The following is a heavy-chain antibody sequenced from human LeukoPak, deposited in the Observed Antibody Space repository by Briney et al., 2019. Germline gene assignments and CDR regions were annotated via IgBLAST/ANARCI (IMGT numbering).Heavy chain of an antibody. D-gene: IGHD6-13*01. Sequence: PGRSLRLSCAASGFTFDDYAMHWVRHAPGKGLEWVSGIGWNSGGIVYADSVKGRFTIYRDNAKKSLYLQMNSLGAEDTALYYCVKVTAAGFVDHWGQGTLVTVSS. CDR2: IGWNSGGI. J-gene: IGHJ4*02. CDR3: VKVTAAGFVDH. CDR1: GFTFDDYA. V-gene: IGHV3-9*01.